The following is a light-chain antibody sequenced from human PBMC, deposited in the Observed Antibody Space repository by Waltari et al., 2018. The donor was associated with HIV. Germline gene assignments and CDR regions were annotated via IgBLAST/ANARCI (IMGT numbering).Light chain of an antibody. J-gene: IGLJ2*01. V-gene: IGLV2-14*03. CDR2: DVD. Sequence: SAVTQPASVSGLPGQSITISCSGDDSDFGLYNFVSWYQQFPGEPPKRLLYDVDSRASGISHRFSGSKSANTASLTISALRAEDEAHYYCASFLGDNTIVFGGGTKVTVL. CDR1: DSDFGLYNF. CDR3: ASFLGDNTIV.